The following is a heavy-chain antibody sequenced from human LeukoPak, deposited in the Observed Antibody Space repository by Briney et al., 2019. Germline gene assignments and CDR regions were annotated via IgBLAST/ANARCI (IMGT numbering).Heavy chain of an antibody. J-gene: IGHJ4*02. D-gene: IGHD5-24*01. CDR3: ARIHMTATRDY. Sequence: GGSLRLSCAASGFTFSSYEMNWVRQAPGKGLEWVSYISSSGSSIYYADSVKGRFTISRDNAKNSLYLQMDSLRAEDTAVYYCARIHMTATRDYWGQGTLVTVSS. CDR1: GFTFSSYE. CDR2: ISSSGSSI. V-gene: IGHV3-48*03.